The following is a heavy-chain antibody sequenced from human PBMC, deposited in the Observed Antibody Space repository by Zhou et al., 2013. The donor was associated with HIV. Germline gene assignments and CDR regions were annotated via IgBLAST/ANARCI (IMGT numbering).Heavy chain of an antibody. CDR3: ARVVFDRSDY. J-gene: IGHJ4*02. Sequence: QVQLVQSGTEVKKPGASLKVSCKASGNTFTGYYMHWVRQAPGQGLEWMGWINPNSGGTNYAQKFQGRVTMTRDTFISTAYMEVRSLRSDDTAVYYCARVVFDRSDYWGQGTRVTVSS. CDR1: GNTFTGYY. CDR2: INPNSGGT. V-gene: IGHV1-2*02. D-gene: IGHD3-9*01.